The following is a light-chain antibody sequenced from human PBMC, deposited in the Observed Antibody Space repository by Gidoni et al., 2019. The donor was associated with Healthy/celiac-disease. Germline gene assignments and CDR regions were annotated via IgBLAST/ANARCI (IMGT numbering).Light chain of an antibody. CDR2: EVS. J-gene: IGLJ2*01. V-gene: IGLV2-14*01. Sequence: SALTQPPSVSGSPGQSITISCTGTSSDVGGYNYVSWYQQHPGKAPKLMIYEVSNRPSGVSNRFSGSKSGNTASLTISGLQAEDEADYYCSSDTSSSTVFGGGTKLTVL. CDR3: SSDTSSSTV. CDR1: SSDVGGYNY.